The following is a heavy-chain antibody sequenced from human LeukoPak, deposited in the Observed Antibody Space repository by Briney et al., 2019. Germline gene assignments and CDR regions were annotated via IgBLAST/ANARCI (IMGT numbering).Heavy chain of an antibody. CDR3: ARTTTVTTYGYYYGMDV. J-gene: IGHJ6*02. V-gene: IGHV4-31*03. CDR1: GGSISSGGYY. D-gene: IGHD4-11*01. Sequence: PSQTLSLICTVSGGSISSGGYYWSWIRQHPGKGLEWIGYIYYSGSTYYNPSLKSRVTISVDTSKNQFSLKLSSVTAADTAVYYCARTTTVTTYGYYYGMDVWGQGTTVTVSS. CDR2: IYYSGST.